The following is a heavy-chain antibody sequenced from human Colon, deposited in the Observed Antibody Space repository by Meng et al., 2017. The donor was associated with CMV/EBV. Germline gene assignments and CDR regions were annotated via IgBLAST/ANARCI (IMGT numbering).Heavy chain of an antibody. V-gene: IGHV7-4-1*02. Sequence: QVQLVHSGSELKKPGASVKISCKASGYMFTRYNINWVRQAPGQWLEWMGYINPITANPTYVQAFTGRFVFSLDTSVSTAYLQISSLEAEDTAVYYCATGSVAADGKGYWGQGTLVTVSS. CDR1: GYMFTRYN. CDR2: INPITANP. CDR3: ATGSVAADGKGY. D-gene: IGHD6-13*01. J-gene: IGHJ1*01.